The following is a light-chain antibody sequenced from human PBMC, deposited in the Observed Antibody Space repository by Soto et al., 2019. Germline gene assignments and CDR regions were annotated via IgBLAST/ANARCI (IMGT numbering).Light chain of an antibody. CDR1: SSNIGTNA. Sequence: QSVLTQPPSASGTPGQSVTVSCSGGSSNIGTNAVNWYQQLPGTAPKLLIYNNNQRPSGVPDRFSGSKSGTSASLAISGLHSEDEADYYCAAWDDSLNGYVFGTGTKVTVL. V-gene: IGLV1-44*01. CDR3: AAWDDSLNGYV. CDR2: NNN. J-gene: IGLJ1*01.